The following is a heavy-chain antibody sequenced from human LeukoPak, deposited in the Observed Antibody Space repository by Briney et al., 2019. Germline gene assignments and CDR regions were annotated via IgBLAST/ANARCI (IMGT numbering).Heavy chain of an antibody. Sequence: PGGSLRLSCAASGFTFSSYSMNWVRQAPGKGLEWVSAISGSGGSTYYADSVKGRFTISRDNSKNTLYLQMNSLRAEDTAVYYCAKVKRITMIVVIPGFDYWGQGTLVTVSS. CDR2: ISGSGGST. V-gene: IGHV3-23*01. CDR3: AKVKRITMIVVIPGFDY. D-gene: IGHD3-22*01. CDR1: GFTFSSYS. J-gene: IGHJ4*02.